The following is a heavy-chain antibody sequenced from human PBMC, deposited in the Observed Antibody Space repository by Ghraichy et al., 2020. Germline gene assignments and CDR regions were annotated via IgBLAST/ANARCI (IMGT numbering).Heavy chain of an antibody. J-gene: IGHJ4*02. V-gene: IGHV3-21*01. D-gene: IGHD4-17*01. CDR2: ISSGSSYI. CDR3: ARDPARDTVTTRVDY. CDR1: GFTFISYS. Sequence: LTCAASGFTFISYSMNWVRQAPGKGLEWVSSISSGSSYIYYAGSVKGRFTISRDNAKNSLYLQMNSLRAEDTAMYYCARDPARDTVTTRVDYWGQGTLVTVSS.